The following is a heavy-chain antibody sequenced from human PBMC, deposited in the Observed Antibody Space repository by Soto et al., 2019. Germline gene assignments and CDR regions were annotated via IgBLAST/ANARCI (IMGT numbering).Heavy chain of an antibody. D-gene: IGHD3-10*01. Sequence: GGSLRLSCAASGFTFSSYSMNWVRQAPGKGLEWVSYISSSSSTIYYADSAKGRFTISRDNAKNSLYLQMNSLRAEDTAVYYCARQTITYYYGSGSYFHSPRHDYYYYLMDVWGKGTTDTGSS. CDR1: GFTFSSYS. V-gene: IGHV3-48*01. CDR3: ARQTITYYYGSGSYFHSPRHDYYYYLMDV. J-gene: IGHJ6*03. CDR2: ISSSSSTI.